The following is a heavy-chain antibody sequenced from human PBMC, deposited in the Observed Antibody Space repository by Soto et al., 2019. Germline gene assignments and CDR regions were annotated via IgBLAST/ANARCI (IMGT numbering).Heavy chain of an antibody. J-gene: IGHJ4*02. CDR2: ISSSSSYI. CDR3: ARDQPGYSYGYGLGY. Sequence: EVQLVESGGGLVKPGGSLRLSCAASGFTFSSYSMNWVRQAPGKGLEWVGSISSSSSYIYYADAVKGRFTICRDNYKNSQYLQMNSLRAEETAVYYCARDQPGYSYGYGLGYWGQGTLVTVSS. V-gene: IGHV3-21*01. CDR1: GFTFSSYS. D-gene: IGHD5-18*01.